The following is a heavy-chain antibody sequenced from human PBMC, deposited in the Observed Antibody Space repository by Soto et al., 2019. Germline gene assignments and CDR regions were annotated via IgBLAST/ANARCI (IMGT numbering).Heavy chain of an antibody. CDR1: GGSISSYY. J-gene: IGHJ6*02. CDR3: AREGLTGTIGLYYYYGMDV. D-gene: IGHD1-7*01. V-gene: IGHV4-59*01. CDR2: IYYSGST. Sequence: QVQLQESGPGLVKPSETLSLICTVSGGSISSYYWSWIRQPPGKGLEWIGYIYYSGSTNYNPSLKSRVTISVDTSKNQFSLKLSSVTAADTAVYYCAREGLTGTIGLYYYYGMDVWGQGTTVTVSS.